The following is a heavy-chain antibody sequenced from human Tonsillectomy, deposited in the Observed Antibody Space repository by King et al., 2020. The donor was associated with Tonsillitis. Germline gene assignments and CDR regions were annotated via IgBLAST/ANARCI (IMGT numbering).Heavy chain of an antibody. CDR2: IYTGGST. CDR1: GFTISFNY. D-gene: IGHD6-13*01. Sequence: VQLVESGGGLIQPGGSLRLSCAASGFTISFNYMSWVRQAPGKGLEWVSVIYTGGSTYSADSVKGRFTISRDNSKNTLSLQMKSLRAEDTAVYYCARDVAAAGFLWDWGQGALVTVSS. CDR3: ARDVAAAGFLWD. V-gene: IGHV3-53*01. J-gene: IGHJ4*02.